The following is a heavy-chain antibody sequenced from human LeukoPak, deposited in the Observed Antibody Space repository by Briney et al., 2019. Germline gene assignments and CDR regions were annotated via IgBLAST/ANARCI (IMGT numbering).Heavy chain of an antibody. Sequence: GGSLRLSCAASGFTFSSYAMHWVRQAPGKGLEWVATIKDDGSDKYYVDSVKGRFTISRDNAKKSLWLQMNSLRVEDTAMYYCADLGSRDWGQGTLVTVSS. J-gene: IGHJ4*02. CDR2: IKDDGSDK. D-gene: IGHD3-16*01. CDR1: GFTFSSYA. V-gene: IGHV3-7*01. CDR3: ADLGSRD.